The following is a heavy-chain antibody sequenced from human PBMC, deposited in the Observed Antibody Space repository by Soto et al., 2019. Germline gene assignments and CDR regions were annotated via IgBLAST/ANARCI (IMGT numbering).Heavy chain of an antibody. CDR2: IYWDDDK. V-gene: IGHV2-5*02. J-gene: IGHJ4*02. CDR3: AHIVVAGLGYYFDY. CDR1: GFSLSSTRMA. Sequence: QITLKESGPTLVKPTQTLTLTCTFSGFSLSSTRMAVGWIRQPPGKALEWLALIYWDDDKRYSPFLKSRLTITQDTSKNQVVHTMSNMDPLDTARYYCAHIVVAGLGYYFDYWGQGTLVTVSS. D-gene: IGHD6-19*01.